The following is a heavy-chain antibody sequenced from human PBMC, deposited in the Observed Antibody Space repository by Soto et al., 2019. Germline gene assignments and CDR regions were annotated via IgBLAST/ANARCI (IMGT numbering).Heavy chain of an antibody. CDR1: GDSVSSNSAA. CDR2: TYYRSRWYN. V-gene: IGHV6-1*01. J-gene: IGHJ4*02. D-gene: IGHD3-3*01. CDR3: VRGIGYIDS. Sequence: PSQTLSLTCTISGDSVSSNSAAWSWFRQSPSRGLEWLGRTYYRSRWYNDYALSVKSRITINPDTSKNQFSLQLKSATPEDTAVYYCVRGIGYIDSWGQGTLVTVSS.